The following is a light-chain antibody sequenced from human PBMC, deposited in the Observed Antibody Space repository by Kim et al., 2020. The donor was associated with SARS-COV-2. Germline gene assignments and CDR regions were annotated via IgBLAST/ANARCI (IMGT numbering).Light chain of an antibody. CDR1: QY. CDR3: QSTDSSGSYEL. V-gene: IGLV3-25*03. CDR2: EDS. J-gene: IGLJ2*01. Sequence: QYVYWYQQKPGQAPVLLIYEDSVRPSGVPERFSGSSSETRATLTVTGVQVDDEADYYCQSTDSSGSYELFGGGTRLAVL.